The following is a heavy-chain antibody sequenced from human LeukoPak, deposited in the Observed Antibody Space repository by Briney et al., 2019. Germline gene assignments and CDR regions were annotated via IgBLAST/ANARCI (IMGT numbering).Heavy chain of an antibody. CDR1: GFTFSDYY. J-gene: IGHJ4*02. CDR2: IEDDGDAK. CDR3: ARDIPRGTTTLDY. Sequence: PGGSLRLSCAASGFTFSDYYMNWIRRAPEKGLEWVASIEDDGDAKKYVASVRGRFSISRDNAKNSLYLQMNSLRAEDTAIYYCARDIPRGTTTLDYWGRGTLVTVSS. D-gene: IGHD1-26*01. V-gene: IGHV3-7*01.